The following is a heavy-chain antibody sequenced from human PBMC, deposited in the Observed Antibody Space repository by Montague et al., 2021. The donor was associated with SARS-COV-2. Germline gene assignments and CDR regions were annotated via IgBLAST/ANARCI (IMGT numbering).Heavy chain of an antibody. CDR1: EFTFTDYY. CDR2: ISSSATKI. Sequence: SLRLSCAASEFTFTDYYMSWIRQAPGKGLEWISHISSSATKIFYADSVKGRSTISRDNAKSSLFLQLSSLRAEDTAVYFCARVWAYGFDLWGQGTLVTVSS. D-gene: IGHD3-10*01. J-gene: IGHJ4*02. CDR3: ARVWAYGFDL. V-gene: IGHV3-11*01.